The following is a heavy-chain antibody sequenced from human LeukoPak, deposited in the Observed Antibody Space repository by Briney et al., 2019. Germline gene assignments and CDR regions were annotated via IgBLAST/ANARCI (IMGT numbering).Heavy chain of an antibody. D-gene: IGHD3-10*01. CDR3: ARENYGSGSHYYFDY. V-gene: IGHV4-31*03. CDR1: GGSISSGGYY. J-gene: IGHJ4*02. Sequence: PSQTLSLTCTVSGGSISSGGYYWSWIRQHPGKGLEWIGYIYYSGSTYYNPSLKSRVTISVDTSKNQFSLKLSSVTATDTAVYYCARENYGSGSHYYFDYWGQGTLVTVSS. CDR2: IYYSGST.